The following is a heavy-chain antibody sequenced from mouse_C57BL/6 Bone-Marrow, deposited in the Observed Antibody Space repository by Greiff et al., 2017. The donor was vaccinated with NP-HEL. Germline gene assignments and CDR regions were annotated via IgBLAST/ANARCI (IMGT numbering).Heavy chain of an antibody. Sequence: EVQLVESGGGLVKPGGSLKLSCAASGFTFSDYGMHWVRQAPEKGLEWVAYISSGSSTIYYAVTVKGRFTISRDNAKNTLFLQMTSLRSEDTAMYYCARGAGTLYYFDYWGQGTTLTVSS. J-gene: IGHJ2*01. D-gene: IGHD4-1*01. V-gene: IGHV5-17*01. CDR3: ARGAGTLYYFDY. CDR1: GFTFSDYG. CDR2: ISSGSSTI.